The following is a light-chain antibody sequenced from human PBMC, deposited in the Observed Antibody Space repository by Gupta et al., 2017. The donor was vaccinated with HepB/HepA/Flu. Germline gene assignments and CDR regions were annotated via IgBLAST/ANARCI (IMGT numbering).Light chain of an antibody. V-gene: IGKV3-11*01. J-gene: IGKJ5*01. CDR3: QQPGNCPLMT. CDR1: QSVGSY. Sequence: EIMLTQSPATLSLSPGERATLSCWASQSVGSYLAWYQQKPGQAPRLLIYDASTRDTGIPARFCGGGYGKDLSLTISSREQEDFAGYYCQQPGNCPLMTFGQGTQLDIK. CDR2: DAS.